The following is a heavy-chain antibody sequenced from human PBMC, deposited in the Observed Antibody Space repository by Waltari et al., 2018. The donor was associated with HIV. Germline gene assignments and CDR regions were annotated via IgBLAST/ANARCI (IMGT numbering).Heavy chain of an antibody. Sequence: QVQLQQWGAGLLKPSETLSLTCAVYGGSFSGYYWSWIRQPPGKGLEWIGENNHSGSTNSKPSLKSRVAISVDTSKNQFSLKLSSVTAADTAVYYCARGRKVRGLRRYYGMDVWGQGTTVTVSS. D-gene: IGHD3-10*01. CDR3: ARGRKVRGLRRYYGMDV. J-gene: IGHJ6*02. V-gene: IGHV4-34*01. CDR2: NNHSGST. CDR1: GGSFSGYY.